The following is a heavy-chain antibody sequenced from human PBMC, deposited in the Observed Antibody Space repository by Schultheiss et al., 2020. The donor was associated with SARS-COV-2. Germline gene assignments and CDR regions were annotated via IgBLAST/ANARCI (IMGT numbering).Heavy chain of an antibody. V-gene: IGHV3-15*01. CDR3: TTEKRSGYYFYYFDY. CDR1: GFTFSDYY. D-gene: IGHD3-22*01. CDR2: IKSKTDGGTT. Sequence: GGSLRLSCAASGFTFSDYYMSWIRQAPGKGLEWVGRIKSKTDGGTTDYAAPVKGRFTISRDDSKNTLYLQMNSLKTEDTAVYYCTTEKRSGYYFYYFDYWGQGTLVTGSS. J-gene: IGHJ4*02.